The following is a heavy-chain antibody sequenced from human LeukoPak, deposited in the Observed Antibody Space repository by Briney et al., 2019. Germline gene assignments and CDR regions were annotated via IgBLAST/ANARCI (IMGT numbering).Heavy chain of an antibody. D-gene: IGHD1-14*01. CDR3: ATETNGRHYDY. CDR1: GLTFSTSG. Sequence: GGSLRLSCTTSGLTFSTSGFNWVRQAPGKGLEWVASIGPTGFDRYHADSIKGRFTISRDNANNFLYLQMDSLRAEDSAVYYCATETNGRHYDYWGQGTLLTVSS. CDR2: IGPTGFDR. J-gene: IGHJ4*02. V-gene: IGHV3-21*06.